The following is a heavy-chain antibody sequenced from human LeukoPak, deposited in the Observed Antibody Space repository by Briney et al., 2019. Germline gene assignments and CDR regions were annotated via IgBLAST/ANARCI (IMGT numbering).Heavy chain of an antibody. D-gene: IGHD2-21*01. J-gene: IGHJ4*02. Sequence: HPGGSLRLSCAASGFTFSSYGMNWVRQAPGKGLEWVSVITTTGGDTKYADSVKGRFTISRDNSKNTVYLQMNSLRAEDTAVYFCARSKMWPPGFDYWGQGTPVTVSS. CDR1: GFTFSSYG. V-gene: IGHV3-23*01. CDR3: ARSKMWPPGFDY. CDR2: ITTTGGDT.